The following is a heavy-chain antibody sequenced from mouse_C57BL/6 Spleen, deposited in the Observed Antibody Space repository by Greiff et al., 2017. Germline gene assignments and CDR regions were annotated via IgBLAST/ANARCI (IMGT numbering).Heavy chain of an antibody. J-gene: IGHJ2*01. V-gene: IGHV1-9*01. CDR3: ARSELVFDY. CDR1: GYTFTGYW. D-gene: IGHD3-1*01. Sequence: QVQLKESGAELMKPGASVKLSCKATGYTFTGYWIEWVKQRPGHGLEWIGEILPGSGSTNYTEKFKGKATFTADTSSNTAYMQLSSLTTEDSAIYYCARSELVFDYWGQGTTLTVSS. CDR2: ILPGSGST.